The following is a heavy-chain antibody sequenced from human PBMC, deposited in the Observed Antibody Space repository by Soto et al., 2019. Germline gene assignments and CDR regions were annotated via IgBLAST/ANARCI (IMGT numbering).Heavy chain of an antibody. D-gene: IGHD1-1*01. CDR2: IDPRDSDA. CDR1: GYTFISYW. J-gene: IGHJ4*02. Sequence: EVQLVQSGAEVKKPGDFLKMSCQVSGYTFISYWIVWVRQLPGKGLECMGVIDPRDSDARYSPSFQGQVTFSVDKSINTVYLQWNSLKASDTATYYCARGPNDLDYWGQGTLVTVSS. CDR3: ARGPNDLDY. V-gene: IGHV5-51*03.